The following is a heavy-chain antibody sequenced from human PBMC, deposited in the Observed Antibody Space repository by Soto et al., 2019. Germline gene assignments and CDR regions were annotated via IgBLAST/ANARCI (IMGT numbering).Heavy chain of an antibody. J-gene: IGHJ6*02. V-gene: IGHV1-69*12. D-gene: IGHD6-6*01. Sequence: QVQLVQSGAEVKKPGSSVKVSCKASGGTFSSYAISWVRQAPGQGLEWMGGIIPIFGTANYAQKFQGRVTITADESTSTDYMELSSLRSEDTAVYYCALYSSSFRYYGMDVWGQGTTVTVSS. CDR2: IIPIFGTA. CDR3: ALYSSSFRYYGMDV. CDR1: GGTFSSYA.